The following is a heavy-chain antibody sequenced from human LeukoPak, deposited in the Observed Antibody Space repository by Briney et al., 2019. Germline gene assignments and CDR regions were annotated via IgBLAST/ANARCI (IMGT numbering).Heavy chain of an antibody. CDR2: IKQDGSDK. J-gene: IGHJ4*02. V-gene: IGHV3-7*01. Sequence: GGSLRLSCAASGFPFSSYWMSWVRQAPGKGLEWVANIKQDGSDKYYVDSVKGRFTISRDNARKSLYLQLNSLRADDTAVHYCARLTGTTGFDYWGQGTLVTVSS. CDR1: GFPFSSYW. CDR3: ARLTGTTGFDY. D-gene: IGHD1-1*01.